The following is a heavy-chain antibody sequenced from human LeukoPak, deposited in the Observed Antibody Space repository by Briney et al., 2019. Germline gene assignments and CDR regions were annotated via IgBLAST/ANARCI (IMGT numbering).Heavy chain of an antibody. V-gene: IGHV1-46*01. D-gene: IGHD1-20*01. CDR1: GYTFTSYY. J-gene: IGHJ4*02. CDR3: AGVDNWNDEKYYFDY. Sequence: ASVKVSCKASGYTFTSYYMHWVRQAPGQGLEWMGIINPSGGSTSYAQKFQGRVTMTRDTSTSTVYMELSSLRSEDTAVYYCAGVDNWNDEKYYFDYWGQGTLVTVSS. CDR2: INPSGGST.